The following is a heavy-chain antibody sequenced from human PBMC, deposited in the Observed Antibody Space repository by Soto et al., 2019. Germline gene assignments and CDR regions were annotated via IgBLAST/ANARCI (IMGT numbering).Heavy chain of an antibody. CDR3: ATIDYYYGMDV. Sequence: PSETLSLTCTVSGGSISSYYWSWIRQPPGKRLEWIGYIYYSGSTNYNPSLKSRVTISVDTSKNQFSLKLSSVTAADTAVYYCATIDYYYGMDVWGQGTTVTVSS. CDR1: GGSISSYY. CDR2: IYYSGST. V-gene: IGHV4-59*01. J-gene: IGHJ6*02.